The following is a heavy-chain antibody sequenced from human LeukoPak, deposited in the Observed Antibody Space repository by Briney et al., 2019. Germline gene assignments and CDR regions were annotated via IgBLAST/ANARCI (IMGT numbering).Heavy chain of an antibody. J-gene: IGHJ4*02. D-gene: IGHD6-25*01. Sequence: GASVKVSCKASGYTFTGYYMHWVRQAPGQGLEWMGWINPNSGGTNYAQKLQGRVTMTTDTSTSTAYMELSSLRSEDTAVYYCARGYLRRKAAGYWGQGTLVTVSS. V-gene: IGHV1-2*02. CDR3: ARGYLRRKAAGY. CDR2: INPNSGGT. CDR1: GYTFTGYY.